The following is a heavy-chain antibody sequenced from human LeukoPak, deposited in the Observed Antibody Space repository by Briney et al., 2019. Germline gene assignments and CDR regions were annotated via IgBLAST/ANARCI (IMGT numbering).Heavy chain of an antibody. CDR3: ARVPPNYGDEDY. CDR2: IYYSGST. D-gene: IGHD4-17*01. Sequence: PSETLSLTCTVSGGSISSYYWSWIRQPPGKGLEWIGYIYYSGSTNYNPCLKSRVTISVDTSKNQFSLKLSSVTAADTAVYYCARVPPNYGDEDYWGQGTLVTVSS. V-gene: IGHV4-59*01. J-gene: IGHJ4*02. CDR1: GGSISSYY.